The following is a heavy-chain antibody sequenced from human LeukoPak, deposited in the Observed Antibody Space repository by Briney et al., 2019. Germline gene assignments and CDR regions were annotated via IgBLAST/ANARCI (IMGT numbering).Heavy chain of an antibody. D-gene: IGHD6-19*01. J-gene: IGHJ4*02. CDR3: ARGRLSSGRYDD. V-gene: IGHV3-48*03. Sequence: PGGSLRLSCAASGFTLSSYEMNWVRQAPGKALECVSCIDSGSTSTKYADSVKGRCSISRDNAKNTLYLHMNSLRAEDTAVYYCARGRLSSGRYDDWGQGTLVTVS. CDR2: IDSGSTST. CDR1: GFTLSSYE.